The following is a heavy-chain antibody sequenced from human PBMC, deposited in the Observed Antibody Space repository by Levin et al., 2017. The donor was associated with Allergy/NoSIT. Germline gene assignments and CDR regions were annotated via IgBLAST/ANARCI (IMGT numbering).Heavy chain of an antibody. CDR1: GFTFSGYT. CDR2: ISSSSTYI. D-gene: IGHD6-6*01. J-gene: IGHJ3*02. CDR3: ASDGSYDTLDI. Sequence: GESLKISCAASGFTFSGYTLNWVRQAPGKGLEWVSSISSSSTYIYYAYSLKGRFTISRDDAKNSLSLQMNSLRVEDTAVYYCASDGSYDTLDIWGQGTMVTVSS. V-gene: IGHV3-21*01.